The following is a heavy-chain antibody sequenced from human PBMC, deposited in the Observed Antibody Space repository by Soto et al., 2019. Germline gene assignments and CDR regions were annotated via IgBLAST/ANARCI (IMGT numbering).Heavy chain of an antibody. Sequence: SETLSLTCTVSGGSISSAGYYWSWIRQHPGKGLEWIGYIYFSGVTYYNPSLESRVTISVDTSKNQFSLRLSSVTAADTAVYYCAGDPWRTPPEAAFDVWGQGTKGTVSS. CDR2: IYFSGVT. CDR1: GGSISSAGYY. J-gene: IGHJ3*01. D-gene: IGHD1-1*01. V-gene: IGHV4-31*03. CDR3: AGDPWRTPPEAAFDV.